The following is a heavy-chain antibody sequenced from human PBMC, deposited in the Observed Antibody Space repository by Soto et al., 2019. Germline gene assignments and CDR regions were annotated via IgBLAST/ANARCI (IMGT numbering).Heavy chain of an antibody. D-gene: IGHD2-21*02. V-gene: IGHV4-34*01. J-gene: IGHJ6*02. CDR3: ARGSTRNWPRNIVVVTAINAPRGPGSSMDV. Sequence: PSETLSLTCAVYGGSFSGYYWSWIRQPPGKGLEWIGEINHSGSTNYNPSLKSRVTISVDTSKNQFSLKLSSVTAADTAVYYCARGSTRNWPRNIVVVTAINAPRGPGSSMDVWGQGTTVTVSS. CDR1: GGSFSGYY. CDR2: INHSGST.